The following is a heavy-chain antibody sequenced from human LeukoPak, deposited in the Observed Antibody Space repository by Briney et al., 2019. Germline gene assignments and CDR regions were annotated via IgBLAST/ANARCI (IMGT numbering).Heavy chain of an antibody. Sequence: PGGSLRLSCAASTFTFSRYGMQWVRQAPGKGLESVAFISYDGSNKNYADSVKGRFTISRDDSKNTLYLQMNSLRPEDTAMYYCANLWLLAGMDAFDIWGQGTMVTASS. CDR2: ISYDGSNK. D-gene: IGHD3-22*01. J-gene: IGHJ3*02. CDR1: TFTFSRYG. V-gene: IGHV3-30*18. CDR3: ANLWLLAGMDAFDI.